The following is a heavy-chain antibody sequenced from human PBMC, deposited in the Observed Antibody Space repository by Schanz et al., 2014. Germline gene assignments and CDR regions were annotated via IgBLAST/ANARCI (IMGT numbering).Heavy chain of an antibody. CDR2: IKQDGSEK. J-gene: IGHJ4*02. CDR1: GFTFSKYW. D-gene: IGHD3-10*01. CDR3: ARDNYYGSGSCAY. Sequence: VQLVESGGGVVQPGRSLRLSCGGSGFTFSKYWMSWVRQAPGKGLEWVANIKQDGSEKYYVDAVKGRFTISRDNAKNSMYLHMKSLRGEDTAVYYCARDNYYGSGSCAYWGQGTLVTVSS. V-gene: IGHV3-7*04.